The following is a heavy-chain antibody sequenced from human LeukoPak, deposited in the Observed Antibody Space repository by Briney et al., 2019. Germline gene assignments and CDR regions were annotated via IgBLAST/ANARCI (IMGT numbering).Heavy chain of an antibody. J-gene: IGHJ3*02. CDR2: INPNTGDR. V-gene: IGHV1-2*02. CDR3: ARSRMSDAFDI. Sequence: ASVKVSCKASGYTFNGHYMHWVRQAPGQGLEWMGWINPNTGDRNYAQKFQGRVTMTRDTSISTAYMELSRLRSDDTAVYYCARSRMSDAFDIWGQGTTVTVSS. D-gene: IGHD2/OR15-2a*01. CDR1: GYTFNGHY.